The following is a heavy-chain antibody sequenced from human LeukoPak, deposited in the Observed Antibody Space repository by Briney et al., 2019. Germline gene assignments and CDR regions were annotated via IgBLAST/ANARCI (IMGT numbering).Heavy chain of an antibody. V-gene: IGHV4-61*02. D-gene: IGHD3-22*01. J-gene: IGHJ4*02. CDR2: IYTSGRT. CDR3: ASLKGGSYYDSSGYYLY. CDR1: GGSISSGSDY. Sequence: SETLSLTCTVSGGSISSGSDYWSWIRQPAGKGLEWIGRIYTSGRTNYNPSLKNRVTISVDTSKNQFSLKLSSVTAADTAVYYCASLKGGSYYDSSGYYLYWGQGTLVTVSS.